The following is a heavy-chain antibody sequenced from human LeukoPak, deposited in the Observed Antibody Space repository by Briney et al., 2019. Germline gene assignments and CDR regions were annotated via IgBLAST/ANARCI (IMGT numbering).Heavy chain of an antibody. Sequence: SQTLSLTCAVSGDSVSSNSAAWNWIRQSPSRGLEWLGRTYYRSKWYNDYAVSVKSRITINPDTSKNQFSLQLNSVTPEDTAVYYCAREGIAAAGIGTFYYWGQGTLVTVSS. V-gene: IGHV6-1*01. CDR2: TYYRSKWYN. CDR3: AREGIAAAGIGTFYY. D-gene: IGHD6-13*01. J-gene: IGHJ4*02. CDR1: GDSVSSNSAA.